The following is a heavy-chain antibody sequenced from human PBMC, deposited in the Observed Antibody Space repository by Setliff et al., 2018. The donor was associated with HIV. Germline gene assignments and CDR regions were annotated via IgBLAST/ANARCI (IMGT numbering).Heavy chain of an antibody. D-gene: IGHD5-18*01. CDR1: GGSIISSHW. V-gene: IGHV4-4*02. CDR3: ARVGLPYNSGRLDQ. Sequence: WETLSLTCTVSGGSIISSHWWSWVRQPPGKGLEWIGEIFHSGSPNYNPSLKSRLTISVDKSKNQFSLKLTSVTAADTAVYYCARVGLPYNSGRLDQWGQGSLVTVSS. J-gene: IGHJ4*02. CDR2: IFHSGSP.